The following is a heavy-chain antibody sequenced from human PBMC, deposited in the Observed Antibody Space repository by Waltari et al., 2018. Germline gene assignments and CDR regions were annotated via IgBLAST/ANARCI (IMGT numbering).Heavy chain of an antibody. V-gene: IGHV3-48*03. CDR1: GFPFSSYE. J-gene: IGHJ4*02. CDR3: ANRPTGKAY. D-gene: IGHD1-1*01. Sequence: EVQLVESGGGLVQPGGSLRLSCAASGFPFSSYEMIWVRQAPGKGLEWVSYISSSGSTIYYADSVKGRFTISRDNAKNSLYLQMNSLRDEDTAVYYCANRPTGKAYWGQGTLVTVSS. CDR2: ISSSGSTI.